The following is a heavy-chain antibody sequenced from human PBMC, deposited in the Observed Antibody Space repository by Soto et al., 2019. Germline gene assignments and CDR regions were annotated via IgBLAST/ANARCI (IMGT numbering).Heavy chain of an antibody. J-gene: IGHJ4*02. D-gene: IGHD3-10*01. V-gene: IGHV4-59*01. CDR1: GGSISSYY. Sequence: PSETLSLTCTVSGGSISSYYWSWIRQPPGKGLEWIGYIYYSGSTNYNPSLKSRVTISVDTSKNQFSLKLSSVTAADTAVYYCAAKYSGSGSYVFFDYWGQVTLVTVSS. CDR2: IYYSGST. CDR3: AAKYSGSGSYVFFDY.